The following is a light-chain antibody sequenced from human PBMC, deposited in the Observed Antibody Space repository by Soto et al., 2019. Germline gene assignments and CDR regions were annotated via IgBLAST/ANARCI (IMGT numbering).Light chain of an antibody. Sequence: QSALTQPASVSGAPGQTSTISCTCTTSDVGRYKYVSWYQQHPGKAPKLIIYDVSNRPSGVSNRFSGSKSGNTASLTISGLQAEDEAYYYCHSYTSSSTYVFGTGTQVTVL. CDR2: DVS. CDR1: TSDVGRYKY. J-gene: IGLJ1*01. CDR3: HSYTSSSTYV. V-gene: IGLV2-14*01.